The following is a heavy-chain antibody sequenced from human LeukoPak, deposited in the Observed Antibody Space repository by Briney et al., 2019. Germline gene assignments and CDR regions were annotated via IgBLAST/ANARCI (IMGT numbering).Heavy chain of an antibody. CDR3: ARDWDYYGSGNPETNY. D-gene: IGHD3-10*01. Sequence: GGSLRLSCAASGFTFSSYSMNWVRQAPGKGLEWVSSISSSSSYIYYADSVKGRFTISRDNAKNSLYLQMNSLRAEDTAVYYCARDWDYYGSGNPETNYWGQGTLVTVSS. CDR1: GFTFSSYS. J-gene: IGHJ4*02. CDR2: ISSSSSYI. V-gene: IGHV3-21*01.